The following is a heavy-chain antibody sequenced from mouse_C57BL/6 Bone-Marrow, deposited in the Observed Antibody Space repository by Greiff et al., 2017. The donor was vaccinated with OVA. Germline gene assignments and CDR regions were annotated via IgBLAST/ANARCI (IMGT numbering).Heavy chain of an antibody. V-gene: IGHV1-53*01. CDR2: INHSNGGS. Sequence: QVQLQQPGTELVKPGASVKLSCKASGYTFTSYWMHWVKQRPGQGLEWIGNINHSNGGSNSNEKFKSKATLTVDKSSSTAYMQLSSLTSEDAAVYYSARYGPEVLRYCYAMDYWGQGTSVTVSS. CDR3: ARYGPEVLRYCYAMDY. D-gene: IGHD1-1*01. CDR1: GYTFTSYW. J-gene: IGHJ4*01.